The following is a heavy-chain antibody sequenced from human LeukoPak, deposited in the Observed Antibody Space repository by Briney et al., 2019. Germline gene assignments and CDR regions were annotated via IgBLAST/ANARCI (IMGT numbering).Heavy chain of an antibody. V-gene: IGHV1-2*02. CDR1: GYTFTGYY. Sequence: GASVKVSCKASGYTFTGYYIHWVRQAPGQGLGWMGWINPNSGGTNYAQKFQGRVTMTRDTSISTAYMELSRLRSDDTAVYYCAKSRELLWFGELLGTYYFDYWGQGTLVTVSS. CDR3: AKSRELLWFGELLGTYYFDY. CDR2: INPNSGGT. J-gene: IGHJ4*02. D-gene: IGHD3-10*01.